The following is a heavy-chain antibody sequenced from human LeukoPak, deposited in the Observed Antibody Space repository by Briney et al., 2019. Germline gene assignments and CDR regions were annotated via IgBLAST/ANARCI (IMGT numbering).Heavy chain of an antibody. D-gene: IGHD3-22*01. Sequence: PGGSLRLSCAVSGFTFSTSPMGWVRQAPGKGLEWVSSIHACGSDPFCADSVQGRCTISRDNSKNTLSLQLNSLRAEDTGIYFCAKGGHHYNRFYDWGQGTLVTVSS. CDR1: GFTFSTSP. J-gene: IGHJ4*02. CDR3: AKGGHHYNRFYD. CDR2: IHACGSDP. V-gene: IGHV3-23*01.